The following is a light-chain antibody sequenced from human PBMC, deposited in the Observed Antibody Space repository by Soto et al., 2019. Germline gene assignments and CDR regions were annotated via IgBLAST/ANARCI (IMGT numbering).Light chain of an antibody. V-gene: IGKV3-11*01. CDR2: DAS. Sequence: ERVMTQSPATLSLPPVEIATLSCRASQSVSSYLAWYQQKPGQAPRLLIYDASNRATGIPARFSGSGSGTDFTLTISSLEPEDFAVYYCQQRSNWPLTFGPGTKVDI. CDR1: QSVSSY. CDR3: QQRSNWPLT. J-gene: IGKJ3*01.